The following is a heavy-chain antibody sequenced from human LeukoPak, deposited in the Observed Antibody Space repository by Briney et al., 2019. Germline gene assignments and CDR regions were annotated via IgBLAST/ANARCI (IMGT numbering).Heavy chain of an antibody. CDR1: GLTLSSYA. J-gene: IGHJ6*03. CDR2: IKSKTDGGTT. V-gene: IGHV3-15*01. D-gene: IGHD2-2*01. Sequence: GGSLRLSCAASGLTLSSYAMSWVRQAPGKGLEWVGRIKSKTDGGTTDYAAPVKGRFTISRDDSKNTLYLQMNSLKTEDTAVYYCTTDGVVVVPAAITYYYYYMDVWGKGTTVTVSS. CDR3: TTDGVVVVPAAITYYYYYMDV.